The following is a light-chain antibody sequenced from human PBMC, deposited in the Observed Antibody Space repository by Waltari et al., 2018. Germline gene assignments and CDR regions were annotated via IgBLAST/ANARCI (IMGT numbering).Light chain of an antibody. CDR2: AAS. J-gene: IGKJ2*03. CDR1: QSISSY. Sequence: DIQMTQSPSSLSASVGARVTIPCRASQSISSYLNWYQQKPGKAPKLLIYAASSLQSGVPSRFSGSGSGTDFTLTISSLQPEDFATYYCQQSYSTPLYSFGQGTKLEIK. CDR3: QQSYSTPLYS. V-gene: IGKV1-39*01.